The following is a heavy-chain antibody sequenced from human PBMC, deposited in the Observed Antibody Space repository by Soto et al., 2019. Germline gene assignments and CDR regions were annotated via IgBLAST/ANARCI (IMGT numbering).Heavy chain of an antibody. V-gene: IGHV4-31*03. CDR3: ARTRVPAAMSVDY. CDR2: IYYSGST. Sequence: TLSLTCTVSGGSISSGGYYWSWIRQHPGKGLEWIGYIYYSGSTYYNPSLKSRVTISADTSKNQFSLKLSSVTAADTAVYYCARTRVPAAMSVDYWGQGTLVTVSS. D-gene: IGHD2-2*01. J-gene: IGHJ4*02. CDR1: GGSISSGGYY.